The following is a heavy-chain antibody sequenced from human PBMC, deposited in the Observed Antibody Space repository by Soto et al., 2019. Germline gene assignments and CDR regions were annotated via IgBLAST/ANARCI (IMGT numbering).Heavy chain of an antibody. D-gene: IGHD2-21*02. V-gene: IGHV3-74*01. CDR2: ISNDGSIT. J-gene: IGHJ3*01. Sequence: GGSLRLSCEASGFIFSNYWMHWVRQTPGTGLVWVSRISNDGSITNYADSVKGRFTISRDNAKNTLYLQMNSLRAEDTAVYYCARGDRGAFDLWAKGTMVTVSS. CDR3: ARGDRGAFDL. CDR1: GFIFSNYW.